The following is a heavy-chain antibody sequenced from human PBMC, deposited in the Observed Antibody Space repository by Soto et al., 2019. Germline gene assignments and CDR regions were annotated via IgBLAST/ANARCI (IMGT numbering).Heavy chain of an antibody. J-gene: IGHJ4*02. CDR2: IWYDGSNK. CDR3: ARDPYSSGWYGAPGY. Sequence: GGSLRLSCVASGFTFSSYGMHWVRQAPGKGLEWVAVIWYDGSNKYYADSVKGRFTISRDNSKNTLYLQMNSLRAEDTAVYYCARDPYSSGWYGAPGYWGQGTLVTVSS. CDR1: GFTFSSYG. D-gene: IGHD6-19*01. V-gene: IGHV3-33*01.